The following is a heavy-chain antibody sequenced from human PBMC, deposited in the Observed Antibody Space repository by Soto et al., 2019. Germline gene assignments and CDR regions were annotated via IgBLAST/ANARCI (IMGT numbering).Heavy chain of an antibody. CDR3: ARCVGASMYDNRGQYDS. CDR2: VSNDGIRK. J-gene: IGHJ5*01. D-gene: IGHD3-22*01. V-gene: IGHV3-30*03. Sequence: QVQLVESGGGVVQPGRSLRLTRAASGFIFSGSGMHWVRQAPGKGLEWVALVSNDGIRKYYGDSVKGRFTISRDNAENTLYLQMNSLSAEYTAVYYCARCVGASMYDNRGQYDSWGHGTLVTVSS. CDR1: GFIFSGSG.